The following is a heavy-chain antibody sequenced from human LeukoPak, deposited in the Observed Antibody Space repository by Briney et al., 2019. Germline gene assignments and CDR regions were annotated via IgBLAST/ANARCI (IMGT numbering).Heavy chain of an antibody. J-gene: IGHJ4*02. CDR3: ARRLSGYFSTFDY. D-gene: IGHD3-22*01. CDR2: IYYSGST. CDR1: GGSITSYY. V-gene: IGHV4-59*08. Sequence: SETLSLTCTVSGGSITSYYWSWIRQPPGKGLEYIGYIYYSGSTNHNPSLKSRLTMSLDSSKNQFPLRLSSVTAADTAVYYCARRLSGYFSTFDYWGPGSLVTVSS.